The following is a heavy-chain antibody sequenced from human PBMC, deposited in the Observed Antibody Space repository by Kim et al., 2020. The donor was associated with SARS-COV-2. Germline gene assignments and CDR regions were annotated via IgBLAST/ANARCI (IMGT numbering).Heavy chain of an antibody. J-gene: IGHJ3*02. CDR3: ARVVLDDFWSGYPRQAFDI. V-gene: IGHV4-59*01. D-gene: IGHD3-3*01. Sequence: RVTISVDTSKNQFSLKLSPVTAADTAVYYCARVVLDDFWSGYPRQAFDIWGQGTMVTVSS.